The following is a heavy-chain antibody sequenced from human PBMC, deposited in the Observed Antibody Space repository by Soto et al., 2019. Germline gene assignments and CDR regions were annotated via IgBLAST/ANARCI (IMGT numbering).Heavy chain of an antibody. J-gene: IGHJ4*02. D-gene: IGHD3-22*01. CDR3: ARDYYDNTSYYTYFDY. CDR1: GGSISSYY. V-gene: IGHV4-59*01. CDR2: IYFRGTT. Sequence: PSETLSLTCTVSGGSISSYYWSWIRQPPGKGLEWIGYIYFRGTTNYNPSLKSRVTISVDTSKRQFSLKLSSVTPADTAVYYCARDYYDNTSYYTYFDYWGQGTLVTVSS.